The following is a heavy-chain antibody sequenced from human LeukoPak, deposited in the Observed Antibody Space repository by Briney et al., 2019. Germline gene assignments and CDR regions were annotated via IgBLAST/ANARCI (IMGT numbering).Heavy chain of an antibody. J-gene: IGHJ4*02. CDR3: ARHDGFMPY. Sequence: GGSLRLSCAASGFTFNNYAMSWVRQAPGKGLEWVSGISDSGRATYYTDSVRGRCTISRDNSKNTVYLQMSNLRAEDTAVYFCARHDGFMPYWGQGSLVTVSS. CDR1: GFTFNNYA. D-gene: IGHD2-2*01. V-gene: IGHV3-23*01. CDR2: ISDSGRAT.